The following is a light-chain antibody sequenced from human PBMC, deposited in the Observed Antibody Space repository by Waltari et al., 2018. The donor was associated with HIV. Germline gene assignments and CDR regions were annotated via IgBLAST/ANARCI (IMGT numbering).Light chain of an antibody. Sequence: SVLTQPPSASGTPGQRVTISCYGSSSNIGNNPENWYKQHPDTAPKRLIYSYNQRPSGVPDRFSGSKSGTSASLAISGLQSEDEADYYCASWDDRLNGYVFGTGTKVTVL. CDR3: ASWDDRLNGYV. CDR1: SSNIGNNP. CDR2: SYN. V-gene: IGLV1-44*01. J-gene: IGLJ1*01.